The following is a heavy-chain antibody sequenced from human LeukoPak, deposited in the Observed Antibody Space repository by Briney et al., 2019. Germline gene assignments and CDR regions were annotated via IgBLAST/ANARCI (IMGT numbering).Heavy chain of an antibody. V-gene: IGHV3-48*01. CDR1: GFIFSAYS. J-gene: IGHJ4*02. CDR3: ALAGGTAVAGRFDY. Sequence: GGSLRLSCAASGFIFSAYSMNWVRQAPGKGLEWLSYFNSASGTISYADSVKGRFTISRDNAKNSLYLQMNSLRAEDTAVYYCALAGGTAVAGRFDYWGQGTLVTVSS. D-gene: IGHD6-19*01. CDR2: FNSASGTI.